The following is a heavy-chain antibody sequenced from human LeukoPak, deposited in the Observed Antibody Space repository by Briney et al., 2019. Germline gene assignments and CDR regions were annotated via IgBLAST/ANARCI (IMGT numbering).Heavy chain of an antibody. V-gene: IGHV3-21*01. J-gene: IGHJ3*02. Sequence: GGSLRLSCAASGFTFSSYSMNWVRQAPGKGLEWVSSISSSSSYIYYADSVKGRFTISRDNAKNSLYLQMNSLRAEDTAVYYCARGKSGEYYDSSGYTDAFDIWGQGTMVTVSS. CDR2: ISSSSSYI. D-gene: IGHD3-22*01. CDR1: GFTFSSYS. CDR3: ARGKSGEYYDSSGYTDAFDI.